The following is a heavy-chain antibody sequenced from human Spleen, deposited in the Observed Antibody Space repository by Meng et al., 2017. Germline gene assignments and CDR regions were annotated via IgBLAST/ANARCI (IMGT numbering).Heavy chain of an antibody. D-gene: IGHD3-16*02. CDR3: TKDIPFAEGGVITT. Sequence: ASLKISCAAAGGTFRNFWMTWGRQAPGKGLEWVGRIKSKVDGGTTDFAAPVKGRFTISRDDTKNTLYLQMNSRKTEDTDVYYCTKDIPFAEGGVITTWGQGTLVTVSS. CDR2: IKSKVDGGTT. V-gene: IGHV3-15*01. CDR1: GGTFRNFW. J-gene: IGHJ5*02.